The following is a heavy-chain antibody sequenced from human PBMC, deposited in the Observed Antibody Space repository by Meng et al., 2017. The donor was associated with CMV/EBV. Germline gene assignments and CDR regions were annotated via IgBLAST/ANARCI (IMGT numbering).Heavy chain of an antibody. V-gene: IGHV3-30*02. CDR1: GFTFSSYG. CDR2: IRYDGSNK. CDR3: ARDDYDFWSGYSAYYYYGMDV. Sequence: GESLKISCAASGFTFSSYGMHWVRQAPGKGLEWVAFIRYDGSNKYYADSVKGRFTISRDNSKNTLYLQMNSLRAEDTAVYYCARDDYDFWSGYSAYYYYGMDVWGQGTTVTVSS. D-gene: IGHD3-3*01. J-gene: IGHJ6*02.